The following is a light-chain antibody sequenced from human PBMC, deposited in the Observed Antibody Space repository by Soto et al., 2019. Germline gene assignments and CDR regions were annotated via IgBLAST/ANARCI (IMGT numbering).Light chain of an antibody. CDR1: QVVKNF. CDR2: SAS. V-gene: IGKV1-17*03. J-gene: IGKJ1*01. CDR3: LQHNSHPWT. Sequence: DVQMTQSPSAVSASVGDRVIITCRASQVVKNFLSWFQQKPGEVPKRLIYSASTLQDGVPSRFSGSGSGTEFTLVIGSLQPEDFATYYCLQHNSHPWTFGQGTKVDIK.